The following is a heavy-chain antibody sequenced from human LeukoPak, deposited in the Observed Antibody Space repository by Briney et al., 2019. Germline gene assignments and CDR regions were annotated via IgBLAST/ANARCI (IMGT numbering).Heavy chain of an antibody. CDR1: GGSFSGYY. CDR2: INHSGST. J-gene: IGHJ4*02. CDR3: ARDSPVYYYEDY. V-gene: IGHV4-34*01. Sequence: SETLSLTCTVYGGSFSGYYWSWIRQPPGKGLEWIGEINHSGSTNYNPSLKSRVTISVDTSKNQFSLKLSSVTAADTAVYYCARDSPVYYYEDYWGQGTLVTVSS. D-gene: IGHD3-22*01.